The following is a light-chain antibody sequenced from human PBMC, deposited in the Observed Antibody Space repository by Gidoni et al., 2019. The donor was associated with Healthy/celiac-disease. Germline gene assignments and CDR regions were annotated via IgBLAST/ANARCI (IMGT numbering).Light chain of an antibody. CDR3: QQSYSTSLGYT. V-gene: IGKV1-39*01. CDR2: AAS. Sequence: DIQMTQPPSSLSASVGDRVTITCRASQSISSYLNWYQQKPGKAPKLLIYAASSLQSGVPSRFSGSGSGTDFTLTISSLQPEDFATYYCQQSYSTSLGYTFGQXTKLEIK. CDR1: QSISSY. J-gene: IGKJ2*01.